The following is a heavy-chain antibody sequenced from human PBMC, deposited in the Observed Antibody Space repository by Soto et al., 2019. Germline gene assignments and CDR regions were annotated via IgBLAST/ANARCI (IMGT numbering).Heavy chain of an antibody. CDR2: IYHSGST. D-gene: IGHD2-2*01. J-gene: IGHJ5*02. CDR1: GGSISSSNW. V-gene: IGHV4-4*02. CDR3: ARVQGYCISTSCYGYNWFDP. Sequence: PSETLSLTCAVSGGSISSSNWWSWVRQPPGKGLEWIGEIYHSGSTNYNPSLKSRVTISVDKSKNQFSLKLSSVTAADTAVYYCARVQGYCISTSCYGYNWFDPWGQGTLVTVSS.